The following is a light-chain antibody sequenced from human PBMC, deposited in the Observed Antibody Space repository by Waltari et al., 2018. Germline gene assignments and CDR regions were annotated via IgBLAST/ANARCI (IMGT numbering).Light chain of an antibody. CDR3: QQIYSAPRM. CDR2: AAS. V-gene: IGKV1-39*01. CDR1: QYINNY. Sequence: DIQMNQSPSSLSASVGDRVLITCRASQYINNYLNWYQQKPGKAPYLLIYAASTLHVGVPSRFSGSGSGTEFTLTISGIQPEDFAAYYCQQIYSAPRMFGQGTKVEVK. J-gene: IGKJ1*01.